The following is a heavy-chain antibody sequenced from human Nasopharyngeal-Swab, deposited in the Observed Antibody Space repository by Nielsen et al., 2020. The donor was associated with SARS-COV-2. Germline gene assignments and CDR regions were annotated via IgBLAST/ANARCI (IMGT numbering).Heavy chain of an antibody. D-gene: IGHD3-16*01. CDR1: GGSISTYY. Sequence: SETLSLTCTVSGGSISTYYWSWIRQPPGKGLEWIGYISDLGRTNYKSSLRSRVTISLDTSKNQFSLNLRFVTAADTAVYYCARHPKGDLLPGPWGQGTLVTVSS. V-gene: IGHV4-59*08. J-gene: IGHJ5*02. CDR2: ISDLGRT. CDR3: ARHPKGDLLPGP.